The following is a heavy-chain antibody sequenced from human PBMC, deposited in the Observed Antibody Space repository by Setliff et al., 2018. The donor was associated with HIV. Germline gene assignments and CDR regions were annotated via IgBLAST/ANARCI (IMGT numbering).Heavy chain of an antibody. CDR3: AREYRATLNFRMVFDF. CDR2: ISPYNGNT. Sequence: ASVKVSCKASAYPFTSYGISWVRQVPGHGLEWMGWISPYNGNTEYARRFQGRVTLTTDTSSTTAYLELRSLTSDDTATYFCAREYRATLNFRMVFDFWGQGTMVTV. D-gene: IGHD2-8*01. J-gene: IGHJ3*01. CDR1: AYPFTSYG. V-gene: IGHV1-18*01.